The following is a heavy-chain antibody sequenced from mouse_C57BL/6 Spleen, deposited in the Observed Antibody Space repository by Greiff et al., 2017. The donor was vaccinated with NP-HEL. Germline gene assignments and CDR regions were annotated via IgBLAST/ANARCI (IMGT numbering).Heavy chain of an antibody. CDR3: ARISYDSDAMDD. V-gene: IGHV1-7*01. CDR2: INPSSGYT. D-gene: IGHD2-4*01. CDR1: GYTFTSYC. J-gene: IGHJ4*01. Sequence: VQVVESGAELAKPGASVKLSCKASGYTFTSYCMHWVKQRPGQGLEWIGYINPSSGYTKYNQKFKDKATLTADKSSSTAYMQLSSLNYEDSAVYYCARISYDSDAMDDWGQGTSVTVSA.